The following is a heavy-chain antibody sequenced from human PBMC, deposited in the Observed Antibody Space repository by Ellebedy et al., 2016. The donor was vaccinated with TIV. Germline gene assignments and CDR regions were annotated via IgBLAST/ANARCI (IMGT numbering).Heavy chain of an antibody. D-gene: IGHD3-10*01. CDR3: ASRVVRGVITER. CDR2: ISSSGSTI. J-gene: IGHJ4*02. Sequence: PGGSLRLSCAASGFTFSDYYMSWIRQAPGKGLEWVSYISSSGSTIYYADSVKGRFTISRDNAKNSLYLQMNSLRAEDTAVYYCASRVVRGVITERWGQGTLVTVSS. CDR1: GFTFSDYY. V-gene: IGHV3-11*04.